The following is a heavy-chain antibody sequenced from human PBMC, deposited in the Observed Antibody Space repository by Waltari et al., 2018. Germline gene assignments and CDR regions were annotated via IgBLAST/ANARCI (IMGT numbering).Heavy chain of an antibody. CDR2: VYTRGST. CDR1: GGSISSYY. Sequence: QVQLQESGPGLVKPSETLSLTCTVSGGSISSYYWSWIRPPPGKGLEWIGYVYTRGSTKHNPPLKSRVTISVDTSKNPFSLKLSSVTAADTAVYYCARGGDKIDYWGQGTLVTVSS. CDR3: ARGGDKIDY. J-gene: IGHJ4*02. V-gene: IGHV4-4*09. D-gene: IGHD3-10*01.